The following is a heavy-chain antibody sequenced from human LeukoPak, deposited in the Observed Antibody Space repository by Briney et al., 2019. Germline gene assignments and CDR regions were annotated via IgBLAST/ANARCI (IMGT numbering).Heavy chain of an antibody. D-gene: IGHD4/OR15-4a*01. CDR3: AKDVFRVLGYMDV. V-gene: IGHV3-30*02. CDR2: IRYDGSNK. CDR1: GFTFSSYG. Sequence: PGGSLRLSCAASGFTFSSYGMHWVRQAPGKGLEWVAFIRYDGSNKYYADSVKGRFTISRDNSKNTLYLQMNSLRAEDTAVYYCAKDVFRVLGYMDVWGKGTTVTISS. J-gene: IGHJ6*03.